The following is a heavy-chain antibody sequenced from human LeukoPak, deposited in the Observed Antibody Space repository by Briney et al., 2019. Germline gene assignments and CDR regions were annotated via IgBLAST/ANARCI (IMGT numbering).Heavy chain of an antibody. CDR1: GFTFDDYA. Sequence: GGSLRLSCAASGFTFDDYAMHWVRHAPGKGLVWVSGISWNSGSIGYADSVKGRFTISRDNAKNSLYLQRNSLRAEDTAVYYCAELGITMIGGVWGKGTTVTISS. V-gene: IGHV3-9*01. J-gene: IGHJ6*04. D-gene: IGHD3-10*02. CDR2: ISWNSGSI. CDR3: AELGITMIGGV.